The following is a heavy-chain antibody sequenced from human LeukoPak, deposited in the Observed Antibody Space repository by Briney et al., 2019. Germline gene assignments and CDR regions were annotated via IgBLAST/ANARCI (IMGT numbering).Heavy chain of an antibody. CDR1: GGSITGSY. CDR3: ARHFGQWLAYWYFDL. D-gene: IGHD6-19*01. Sequence: PSETLSLTCTGSGGSITGSYWSWLRQPPGKGLEYIGYIYYSGSTNYNPSLKRRVTISVDTSKNQFSLKLSSVTAADTAVYYCARHFGQWLAYWYFDLWGRDTLVTVSS. V-gene: IGHV4-59*08. J-gene: IGHJ2*01. CDR2: IYYSGST.